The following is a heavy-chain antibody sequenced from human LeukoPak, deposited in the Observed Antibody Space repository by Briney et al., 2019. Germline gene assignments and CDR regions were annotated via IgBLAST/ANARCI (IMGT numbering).Heavy chain of an antibody. J-gene: IGHJ4*02. Sequence: HPGGSLRLSCAVSGFTFSSFAMGWVRQAPGKGLEWVSSISGSGGTTSYADSVRGRFTVSRDNSKNTLYLQMNSLRAEDTATYYCASQASCSSNWQSLAYWGQGTLVTVSS. CDR1: GFTFSSFA. V-gene: IGHV3-23*01. CDR2: ISGSGGTT. CDR3: ASQASCSSNWQSLAY. D-gene: IGHD2-2*01.